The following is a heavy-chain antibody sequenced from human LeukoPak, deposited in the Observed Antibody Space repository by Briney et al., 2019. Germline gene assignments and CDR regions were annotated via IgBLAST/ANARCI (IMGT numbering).Heavy chain of an antibody. CDR3: AKAGYSSGWSPGWFDP. J-gene: IGHJ5*02. D-gene: IGHD6-19*01. Sequence: GGSLRLSCAASGFTFSSYGMHWVRQAPGKGLEWVAVISYDGGNKYYADSVKGRFTISRDNSKNALYLQMNSLRAEDTALYYCAKAGYSSGWSPGWFDPWGQGTLVTVSS. CDR2: ISYDGGNK. V-gene: IGHV3-30*18. CDR1: GFTFSSYG.